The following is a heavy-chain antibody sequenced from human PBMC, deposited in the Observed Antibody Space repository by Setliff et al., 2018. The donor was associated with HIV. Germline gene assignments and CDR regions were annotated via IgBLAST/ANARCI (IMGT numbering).Heavy chain of an antibody. V-gene: IGHV5-10-1*01. J-gene: IGHJ4*02. CDR3: ARHKHGAYSLDS. Sequence: GESLKISCKATGYKFTGYWINWVRQMTGKGLEWMGRIDPSDSYVDYSPSFQGNVTISIDKSVSSAHLQWSSLKASDTAMYYCARHKHGAYSLDSWGQGTLVTVSS. CDR2: IDPSDSYV. D-gene: IGHD4-17*01. CDR1: GYKFTGYW.